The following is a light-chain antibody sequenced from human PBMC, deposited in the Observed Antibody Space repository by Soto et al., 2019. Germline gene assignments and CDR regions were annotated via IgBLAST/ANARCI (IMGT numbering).Light chain of an antibody. V-gene: IGKV2-30*02. J-gene: IGKJ2*01. CDR1: QSLVHSDGNTF. CDR2: KVS. Sequence: DVVMTQSPLSLPVTLGQPASISCRSSQSLVHSDGNTFLNWFQQRPGQSPRRLIYKVSNRDSGVPDRFSGSGSGTDFTLKISRVXAEDVGVYYCMQGTHWPPYTFGQGTKVDIK. CDR3: MQGTHWPPYT.